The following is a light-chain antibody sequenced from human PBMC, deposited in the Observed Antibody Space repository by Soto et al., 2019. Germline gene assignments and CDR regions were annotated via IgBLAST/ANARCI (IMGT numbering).Light chain of an antibody. Sequence: DIQMSQSPSTLTASVGDRVTITCRARQSISIWLAWYQQKPGKAPKLLIYDASILKSGVPSRFSGSGSGTEFTLTIRSLQPDDFATYYCQQYNSYRPFGQGTKVAI. J-gene: IGKJ1*01. CDR1: QSISIW. CDR2: DAS. V-gene: IGKV1-5*01. CDR3: QQYNSYRP.